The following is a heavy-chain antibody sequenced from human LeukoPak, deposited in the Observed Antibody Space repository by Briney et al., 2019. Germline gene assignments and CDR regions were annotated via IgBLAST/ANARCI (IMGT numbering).Heavy chain of an antibody. CDR3: ARVSSGWSLFDY. D-gene: IGHD6-13*01. CDR1: GGSINSSSYY. J-gene: IGHJ4*02. CDR2: IYYSGRT. V-gene: IGHV4-39*01. Sequence: PSETLSLTCTVSGGSINSSSYYWCWIRQPPGKGLEWIGSIYYSGRTIYNPSLRSRVTISVDTSKNQFSLNLSSVTAADTAVYYCARVSSGWSLFDYWGQGTLVTVSS.